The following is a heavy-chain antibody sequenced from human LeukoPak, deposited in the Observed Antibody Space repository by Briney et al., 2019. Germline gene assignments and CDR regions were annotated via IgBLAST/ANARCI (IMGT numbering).Heavy chain of an antibody. CDR2: MNPNSGNT. CDR1: GYTFTSYD. Sequence: ASVKVSCKASGYTFTSYDINWVRPATGQGLEWMGWMNPNSGNTGYAQKFQGRVTMTRNTSISTAYMELSSLRSEDTAVYYCAREVAGAGNWFDPWGQGTLVTVSS. D-gene: IGHD7-27*01. CDR3: AREVAGAGNWFDP. J-gene: IGHJ5*02. V-gene: IGHV1-8*01.